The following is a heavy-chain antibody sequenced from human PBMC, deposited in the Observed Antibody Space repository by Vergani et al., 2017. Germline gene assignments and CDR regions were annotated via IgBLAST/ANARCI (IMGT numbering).Heavy chain of an antibody. CDR3: ARDRGVPEYFDL. Sequence: QVQLVQSVAEVKTPGSSVKVSCKASVGPFSSYAISWVRQAPGQGLEWMGRIIPILGIANYAQKFQGRVTITADKSTSTAYMELSSLRSEDTAVYYCARDRGVPEYFDLWGRGTLVTVSS. D-gene: IGHD1-14*01. V-gene: IGHV1-69*04. J-gene: IGHJ2*01. CDR1: VGPFSSYA. CDR2: IIPILGIA.